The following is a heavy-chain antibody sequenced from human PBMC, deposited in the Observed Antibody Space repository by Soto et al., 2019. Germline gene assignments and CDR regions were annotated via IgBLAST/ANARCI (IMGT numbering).Heavy chain of an antibody. D-gene: IGHD1-20*01. J-gene: IGHJ4*02. Sequence: SETLSLTCTVSGVSITPYYWTWIRHPPGKGLEWIGYVYHTGSTYYNPSLKSRVTISLDTSKNQVSLRLKSVTAADTAVYYCAREQYNWKLWGQGTLVTVSS. V-gene: IGHV4-59*01. CDR3: AREQYNWKL. CDR2: VYHTGST. CDR1: GVSITPYY.